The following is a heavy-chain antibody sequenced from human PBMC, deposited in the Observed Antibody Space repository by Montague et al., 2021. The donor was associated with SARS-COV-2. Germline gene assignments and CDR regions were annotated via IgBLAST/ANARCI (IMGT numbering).Heavy chain of an antibody. CDR2: ISGSSGGT. J-gene: IGHJ5*01. D-gene: IGHD2-2*01. V-gene: IGHV3-23*01. CDR3: ARDHERVGWPLDS. Sequence: SLRLSCAASGFIFNDYAINWVRQTPGKALEWVSAISGSSGGTYYAESVKGRFTTSRDTSKNTVYLQMNSLRLEDTALYFCARDHERVGWPLDSWGQGTLVIVSS. CDR1: GFIFNDYA.